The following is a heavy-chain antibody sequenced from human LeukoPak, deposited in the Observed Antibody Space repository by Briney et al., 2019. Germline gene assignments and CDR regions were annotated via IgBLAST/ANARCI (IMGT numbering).Heavy chain of an antibody. CDR1: GFTFSSYT. CDR2: ITTSDGNA. Sequence: GGSLRLSCAASGFTFSSYTMSWVRQAPGKGLEWVSTITTSDGNAYYADSVKGRFTVSRDNSKNTLFLQMNSLRAEDTAVYYCAKDGGLWVSAHWGDSWGRGTLVTVSS. V-gene: IGHV3-23*01. CDR3: AKDGGLWVSAHWGDS. J-gene: IGHJ4*02. D-gene: IGHD7-27*01.